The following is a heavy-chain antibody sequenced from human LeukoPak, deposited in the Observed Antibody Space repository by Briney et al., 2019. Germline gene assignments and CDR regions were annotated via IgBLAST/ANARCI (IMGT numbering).Heavy chain of an antibody. V-gene: IGHV1-3*01. J-gene: IGHJ6*02. CDR2: INAGNGNT. D-gene: IGHD3-3*01. Sequence: ASVKVSCKASGYTFTSYATHWVRQAPGQRLEWMGWINAGNGNTKYSQKFQGRVTITRDTSASTAYMELSSLRSEDTAVYYCARLGTYDFWSGYYTEYYYYYGMDVRGQGTTVTVSS. CDR1: GYTFTSYA. CDR3: ARLGTYDFWSGYYTEYYYYYGMDV.